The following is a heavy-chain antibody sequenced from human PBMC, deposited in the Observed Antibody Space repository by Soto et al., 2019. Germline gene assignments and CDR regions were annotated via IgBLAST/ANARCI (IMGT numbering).Heavy chain of an antibody. D-gene: IGHD2-21*02. CDR1: GGSISSYY. CDR2: MYNTGST. V-gene: IGHV4-59*01. J-gene: IGHJ6*02. CDR3: ARDLWGYCGADCYPLDV. Sequence: SETLSLTCTVSGGSISSYYWSWIRQPPGKGLEWIGYMYNTGSTIYNPSLKSRVTISVDTSKNQISLKMKSVTAADTAVYYCARDLWGYCGADCYPLDVWGQGTTVTVSS.